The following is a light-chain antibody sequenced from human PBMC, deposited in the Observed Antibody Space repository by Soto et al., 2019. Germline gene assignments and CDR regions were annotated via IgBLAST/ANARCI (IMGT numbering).Light chain of an antibody. V-gene: IGKV3-20*01. CDR1: QSVSSSY. CDR2: GAS. Sequence: EIVLTQSPGTLSLSPGERATLSCRASQSVSSSYLAWYQQKPGQAPRLLIYGASSRATGIPDRFSGSGSGTDFTLTISRLEPDDFAVYYCHQYDSSPLTFGGGTKFEIK. CDR3: HQYDSSPLT. J-gene: IGKJ4*01.